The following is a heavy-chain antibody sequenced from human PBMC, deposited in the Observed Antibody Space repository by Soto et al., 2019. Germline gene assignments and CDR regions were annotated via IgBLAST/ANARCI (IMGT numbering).Heavy chain of an antibody. V-gene: IGHV1-18*01. J-gene: IGHJ6*02. Sequence: ASVKVSCKASGYTFSNYGISWVRQGPGQGLEWMGWISGYNGNTHYEEKVQDRIKMTTDTSTSTTYLELRSLRSDDTAVYYCAREAAYCSSTSCSAIYYYYGMDVWGQGTTVTVSS. CDR3: AREAAYCSSTSCSAIYYYYGMDV. CDR2: ISGYNGNT. CDR1: GYTFSNYG. D-gene: IGHD2-2*01.